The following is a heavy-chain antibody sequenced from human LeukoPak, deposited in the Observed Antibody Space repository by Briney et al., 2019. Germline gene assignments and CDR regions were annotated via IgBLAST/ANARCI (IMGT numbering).Heavy chain of an antibody. CDR1: GGSISSYY. CDR2: IHYSGST. V-gene: IGHV4-59*01. J-gene: IGHJ4*02. CDR3: VRGNNWSAYYFDY. Sequence: SETLSLTCTVSGGSISSYYWSWIRQPPGKGLEWIGYIHYSGSTNYNPSLKSRVTISLDTSKNQFSLKLSAVTAADTAVYYCVRGNNWSAYYFDYWGQGALVTVSS. D-gene: IGHD3-3*01.